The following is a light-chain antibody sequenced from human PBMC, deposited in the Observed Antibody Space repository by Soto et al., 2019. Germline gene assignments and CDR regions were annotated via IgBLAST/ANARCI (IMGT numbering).Light chain of an antibody. CDR2: EVS. J-gene: IGLJ1*01. CDR3: SSYAATVYV. CDR1: SSDVGGYNF. V-gene: IGLV2-8*01. Sequence: QSVLTQPPSASGSPGQSVTISCTGTSSDVGGYNFVSWFQQHPGNVPKLIMYEVSKRPSGVPDRFSGSKSGNTASLTVSGLQADDEADYYCSSYAATVYVFGTGTKVTVL.